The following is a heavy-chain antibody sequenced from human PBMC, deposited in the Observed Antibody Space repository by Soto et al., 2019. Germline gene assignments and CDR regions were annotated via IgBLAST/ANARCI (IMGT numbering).Heavy chain of an antibody. Sequence: GGSLRLSCAASGFTFSSYGMSWVGQAPGKGLEWVSAISGSGGSTYYADSVKGRFTISRDNSKNTLYLQMNSLRAEDTAVYYCATDSAISATTPRIWGQGTPVTVSS. CDR1: GFTFSSYG. CDR2: ISGSGGST. J-gene: IGHJ4*02. D-gene: IGHD1-7*01. CDR3: ATDSAISATTPRI. V-gene: IGHV3-23*01.